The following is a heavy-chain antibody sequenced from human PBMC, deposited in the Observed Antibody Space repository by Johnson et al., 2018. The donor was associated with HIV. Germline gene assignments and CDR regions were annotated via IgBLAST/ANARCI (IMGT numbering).Heavy chain of an antibody. Sequence: VQLVESGGGLVQPGGSLRLSCAGAGFTFSNYWMSWVRQAPGKGLQWVANMKQDGSEEHYLDSVKGRFTISRDNAKNSLSLQMNSLRAEDTAMYYCARDLRGTLDAFDIWGQGTMVTVSS. V-gene: IGHV3-7*05. CDR1: GFTFSNYW. J-gene: IGHJ3*02. CDR2: MKQDGSEE. CDR3: ARDLRGTLDAFDI.